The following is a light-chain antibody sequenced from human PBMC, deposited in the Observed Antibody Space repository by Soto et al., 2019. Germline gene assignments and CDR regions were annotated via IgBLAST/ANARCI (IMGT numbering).Light chain of an antibody. CDR2: DAS. Sequence: QSALTQPASVSGSPGQSITISCTGTSSDVGGYKYVSWYQQHPGKAPKLLIYDASNRPSWASNRFSGSKSGNTASLTISGRQAEDGADYYCNSYTSSSTHNYVFGTGTKVTVL. CDR1: SSDVGGYKY. J-gene: IGLJ1*01. CDR3: NSYTSSSTHNYV. V-gene: IGLV2-14*03.